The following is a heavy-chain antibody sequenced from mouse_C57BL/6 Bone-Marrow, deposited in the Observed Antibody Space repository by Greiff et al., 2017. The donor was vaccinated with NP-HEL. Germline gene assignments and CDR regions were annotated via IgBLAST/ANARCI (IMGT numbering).Heavy chain of an antibody. CDR1: GYAFSSSW. Sequence: QVQLQQSGPELVKPGASVKISCKASGYAFSSSWMNWVKQRPGKGLEWIGRIYPGDGDTNYNGKFKGKATLTADKSSSTAYMQLSSLTSEDSAVYFCARRDSSGHYAMDYWGQGTSVTVSS. V-gene: IGHV1-82*01. D-gene: IGHD3-2*02. J-gene: IGHJ4*01. CDR2: IYPGDGDT. CDR3: ARRDSSGHYAMDY.